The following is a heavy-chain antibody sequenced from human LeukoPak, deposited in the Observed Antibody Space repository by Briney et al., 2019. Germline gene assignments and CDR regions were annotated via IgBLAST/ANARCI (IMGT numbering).Heavy chain of an antibody. CDR3: ASSSRMDYFQH. Sequence: GGSLRLSCAASGFTFSSYAMHWVRQAPGKGLEWVAVISYDGSNKYYADSVKGRFTISRDNSKNTLYLQMNSLRAEDTAVYYCASSSRMDYFQHWGQGTLVTVSS. J-gene: IGHJ1*01. CDR1: GFTFSSYA. V-gene: IGHV3-30*04. D-gene: IGHD1-14*01. CDR2: ISYDGSNK.